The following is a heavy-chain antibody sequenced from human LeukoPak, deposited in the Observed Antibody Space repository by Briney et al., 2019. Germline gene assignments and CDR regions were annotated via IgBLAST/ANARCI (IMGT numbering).Heavy chain of an antibody. J-gene: IGHJ4*02. CDR3: ARASSHYVGSSDY. V-gene: IGHV3-23*01. CDR2: ISESGDVT. CDR1: GFTFSNYP. D-gene: IGHD4-17*01. Sequence: GGSLRLSCVVSGFTFSNYPMSWVRQAPGKGLEWVSVISESGDVTHYADSMKGRFTISRDNTKNTLSLHMNSLRAEDTAIYYCARASSHYVGSSDYWGQGTQVTVSS.